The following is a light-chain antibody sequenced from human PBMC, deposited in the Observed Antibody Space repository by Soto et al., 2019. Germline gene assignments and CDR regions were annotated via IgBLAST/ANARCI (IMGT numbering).Light chain of an antibody. J-gene: IGLJ1*01. CDR3: AAWDDSLNGSYV. CDR2: SNN. V-gene: IGLV1-44*01. Sequence: QSVLTQPPSTSGTPGQRVTTSCSGSRSNIGSNTVTWYQQLPGTAPKLLIYSNNQRPSGVPDRFSGSKSGTSASLAISGLQSEDEADYYGAAWDDSLNGSYVFGTGSKVT. CDR1: RSNIGSNT.